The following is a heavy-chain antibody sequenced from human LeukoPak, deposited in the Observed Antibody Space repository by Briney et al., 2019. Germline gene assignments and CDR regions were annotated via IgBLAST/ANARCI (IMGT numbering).Heavy chain of an antibody. V-gene: IGHV4-4*09. J-gene: IGHJ4*02. Sequence: SETLSLTCTVSGGSISSYYWSWIRQPPGKGLEWVAYIYSSGSTDYNPSLKSRVTMSVDTSKNQFSLKLSSVTAADTAVYYCARHFKPAASRRALDYWGQGTLVTVSS. CDR3: ARHFKPAASRRALDY. CDR2: IYSSGST. D-gene: IGHD6-13*01. CDR1: GGSISSYY.